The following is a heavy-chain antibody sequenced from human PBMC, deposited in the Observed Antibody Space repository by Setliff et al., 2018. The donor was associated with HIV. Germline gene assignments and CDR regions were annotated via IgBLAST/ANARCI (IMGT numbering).Heavy chain of an antibody. J-gene: IGHJ5*02. D-gene: IGHD3-22*01. CDR2: INTSGTT. CDR3: ARQTYYYDNSGHNWFDP. Sequence: NLSETLSLTCTVSGGSISSYYWSWIRQPPGKGLEWIGYINTSGTTNYNPSPKSRVTISVDTSKNQFSLKLSSVTAADTAVYFCARQTYYYDNSGHNWFDPWGQGTLVTVSS. V-gene: IGHV4-4*09. CDR1: GGSISSYY.